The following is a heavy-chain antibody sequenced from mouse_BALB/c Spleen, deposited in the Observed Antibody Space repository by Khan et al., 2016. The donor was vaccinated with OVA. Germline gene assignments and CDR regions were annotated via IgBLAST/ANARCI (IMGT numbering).Heavy chain of an antibody. CDR3: VREETTVVATLDWYFDV. CDR1: GFTFSSFG. CDR2: ISSGSGTI. D-gene: IGHD1-1*01. Sequence: EVELVESGGGLVQPGGSRKLSCAASGFTFSSFGMHWVRQAPERGLEWVAYISSGSGTIYYADTAKGRFTISRDNPKNTLFLQMTSLRSEDTAMYYGVREETTVVATLDWYFDVWGAGTTVTVSS. V-gene: IGHV5-17*02. J-gene: IGHJ1*01.